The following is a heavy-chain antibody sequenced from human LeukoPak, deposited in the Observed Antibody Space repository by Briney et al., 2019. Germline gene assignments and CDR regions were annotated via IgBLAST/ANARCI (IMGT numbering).Heavy chain of an antibody. V-gene: IGHV4-34*01. CDR3: ARGPAAAGTLRSYYFDY. CDR1: GGSFIGYY. J-gene: IGHJ4*02. D-gene: IGHD6-13*01. Sequence: PSETLSLTCAVYGGSFIGYYWSWIRQPPGKGLEWIGEINHSGSTNYNPSLKSRVTISVDTSKNQFSLKLSSVTAADTAVYYCARGPAAAGTLRSYYFDYWGQGTLVTVSS. CDR2: INHSGST.